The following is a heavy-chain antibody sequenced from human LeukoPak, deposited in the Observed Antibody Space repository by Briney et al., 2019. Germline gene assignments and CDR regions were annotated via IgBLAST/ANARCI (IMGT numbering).Heavy chain of an antibody. CDR1: GGSFSGYY. V-gene: IGHV4-34*01. Sequence: PSETLSLTCAVYGGSFSGYYWSWIRQPPGKGLEWIGEINHSGSTNYNPSLKSRVTISVDTSKNQFSLKLSSVTAADTAVYYCARRERKYLKGVCFDYWGQGTLVTVSS. D-gene: IGHD3-10*01. CDR3: ARRERKYLKGVCFDY. J-gene: IGHJ4*02. CDR2: INHSGST.